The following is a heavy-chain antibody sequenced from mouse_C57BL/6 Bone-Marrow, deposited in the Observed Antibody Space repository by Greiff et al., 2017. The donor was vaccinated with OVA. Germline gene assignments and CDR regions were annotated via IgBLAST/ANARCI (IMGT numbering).Heavy chain of an antibody. D-gene: IGHD1-1*01. Sequence: EVQLVESGPGLVKPSQSLSLTCSVTGYSITSGYYWNWIRQFPGNKLEWMGYISYDGSNNYNPSLKNRISITRDTSKNQFFLKLNSVTTEDTATYYCARRGVYYGSSYGWFAYWGQGTLVTVSA. CDR1: GYSITSGYY. CDR3: ARRGVYYGSSYGWFAY. V-gene: IGHV3-6*01. CDR2: ISYDGSN. J-gene: IGHJ3*01.